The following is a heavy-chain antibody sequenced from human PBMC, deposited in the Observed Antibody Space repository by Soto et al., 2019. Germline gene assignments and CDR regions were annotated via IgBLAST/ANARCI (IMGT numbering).Heavy chain of an antibody. D-gene: IGHD2-15*01. J-gene: IGHJ4*02. CDR3: ARAGGGYCSGGSCYGIDY. V-gene: IGHV4-59*01. Sequence: SETLSLTCTVSGGSISSYYWSWIRQPPGKGLEWIGYIYYSGSTNYNPSLKSRVTISVDTSKNQFSLKLSSVTAADTAVYYCARAGGGYCSGGSCYGIDYWGQGTLVTVSS. CDR1: GGSISSYY. CDR2: IYYSGST.